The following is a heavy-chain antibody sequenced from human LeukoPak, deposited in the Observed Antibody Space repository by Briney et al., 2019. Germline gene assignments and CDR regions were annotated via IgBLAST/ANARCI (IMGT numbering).Heavy chain of an antibody. CDR1: GFTFNNYA. J-gene: IGHJ6*03. V-gene: IGHV3-23*01. CDR2: ITGSGDST. Sequence: GGSLRLSCAASGFTFNNYAMSWVRQAPGKGLEWVSAITGSGDSTYYADSVKGRFTISRDNSKNTLYLQMNSLRAEDTAVYYCAMDGVLFNYYYYCMDVWGKGTTVTVSS. CDR3: AMDGVLFNYYYYCMDV. D-gene: IGHD3-10*01.